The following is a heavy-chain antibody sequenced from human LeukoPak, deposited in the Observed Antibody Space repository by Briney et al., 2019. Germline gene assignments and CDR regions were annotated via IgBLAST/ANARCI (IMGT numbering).Heavy chain of an antibody. J-gene: IGHJ4*02. CDR2: IYHSGNT. CDR3: ASLPIRLTGVDY. Sequence: SKTLSLTCAVSGYSISSGYSWGWIRQPPWKGMEWIGSIYHSGNTDYNPSLKSRVTISVDTSKNQFSLKLSSVTGTDTAVYYCASLPIRLTGVDYWGQGTLVTVSS. V-gene: IGHV4-38-2*01. D-gene: IGHD7-27*01. CDR1: GYSISSGYS.